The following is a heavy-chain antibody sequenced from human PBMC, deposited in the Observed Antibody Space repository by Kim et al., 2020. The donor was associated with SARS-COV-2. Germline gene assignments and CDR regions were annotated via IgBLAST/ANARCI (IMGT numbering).Heavy chain of an antibody. CDR2: ISYDGSNK. Sequence: GGSLRLSCAASGFTFSSYAIHWVRQAPGKGLEWVAVISYDGSNKYYADSVKGRFTISRDNSKNTLYLQMISLRVEDTAVYYCASLPTGGFDAFDIWGQGT. CDR1: GFTFSSYA. J-gene: IGHJ3*02. V-gene: IGHV3-30*04. CDR3: ASLPTGGFDAFDI.